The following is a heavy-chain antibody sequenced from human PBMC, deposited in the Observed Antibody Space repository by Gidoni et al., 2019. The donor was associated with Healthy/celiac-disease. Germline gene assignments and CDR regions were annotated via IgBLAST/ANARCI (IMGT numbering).Heavy chain of an antibody. Sequence: VQLVQSGAAVKKPGASVKVSCKASGYTFTGYCMHWVRQAPGQGLEWMGWINPNSGGTNYAQKLQGRVTMTRDTSISTAYMELSRLRSDDTAVYYCAPMTTEGRNDYWGQGTLVTVSS. CDR3: APMTTEGRNDY. CDR1: GYTFTGYC. D-gene: IGHD4-4*01. CDR2: INPNSGGT. V-gene: IGHV1-2*02. J-gene: IGHJ4*02.